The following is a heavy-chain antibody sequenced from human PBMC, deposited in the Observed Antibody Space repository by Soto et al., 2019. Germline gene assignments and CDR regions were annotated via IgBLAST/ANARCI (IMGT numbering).Heavy chain of an antibody. CDR1: GGSFSGYD. J-gene: IGHJ6*03. D-gene: IGHD2-15*01. Sequence: QVQLQQWGAGLLKPSETLSLTCAVYGGSFSGYDWSWIRQPPGKGLEWIGAINHSGSTNYNPSLKSRVTISVDTSKNQFSLKLSSVTAADTAVFYCARGGYCSGGSCYYYMDVWGKGTTVTVSS. V-gene: IGHV4-34*01. CDR2: INHSGST. CDR3: ARGGYCSGGSCYYYMDV.